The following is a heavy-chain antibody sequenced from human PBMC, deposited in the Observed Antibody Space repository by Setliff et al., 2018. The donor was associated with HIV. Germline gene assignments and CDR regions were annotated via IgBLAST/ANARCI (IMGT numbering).Heavy chain of an antibody. V-gene: IGHV4-39*07. CDR3: ARVNYDATGYYYYYYMDV. CDR1: GGSIKSSSYY. Sequence: SETLSLTCTVSGGSIKSSSYYWGWIRQPPGKGLEWIGSIYYSGNTYYNPSLKSRVTISVDTSKNQFSLNLTSVTVADTAVYYCARVNYDATGYYYYYYMDVWGKGTTVTVSS. CDR2: IYYSGNT. D-gene: IGHD3-22*01. J-gene: IGHJ6*03.